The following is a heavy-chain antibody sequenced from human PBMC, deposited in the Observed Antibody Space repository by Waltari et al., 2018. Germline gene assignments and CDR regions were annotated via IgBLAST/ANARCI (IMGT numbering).Heavy chain of an antibody. CDR2: INPNSGGT. J-gene: IGHJ4*02. CDR1: GSTFPGYY. V-gene: IGHV1-2*02. CDR3: ARAPSVPYYYDSSGYHDY. Sequence: QVQLVQSGAEVKKPGASVKVSCKASGSTFPGYYMHWVRQAPGQGLEWMGWINPNSGGTNYAQKFQGRVTMTRDTSISTAYMELSRLRSDDTAVYYCARAPSVPYYYDSSGYHDYWGQGTLVTVSS. D-gene: IGHD3-22*01.